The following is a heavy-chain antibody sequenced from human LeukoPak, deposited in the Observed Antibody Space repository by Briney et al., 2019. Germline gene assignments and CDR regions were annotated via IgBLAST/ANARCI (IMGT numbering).Heavy chain of an antibody. CDR3: AKDFRIGYSAHFDY. V-gene: IGHV3-23*01. CDR1: GFTFRSHA. J-gene: IGHJ4*02. Sequence: GGSLRLSCVGSGFTFRSHAMSWVRQAPEKGLEFVSGIYENGGTTYYADSVKGQFSISRDNSKNTLYLQMDSLRGEDTAVYYCAKDFRIGYSAHFDYWGQGALVTVSS. D-gene: IGHD2-21*01. CDR2: IYENGGTT.